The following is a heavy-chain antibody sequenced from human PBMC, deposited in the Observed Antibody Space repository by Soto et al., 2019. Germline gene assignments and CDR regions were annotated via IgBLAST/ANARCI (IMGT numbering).Heavy chain of an antibody. V-gene: IGHV4-4*07. CDR1: GGSISKFY. J-gene: IGHJ5*02. Sequence: QVHLQESGPGLVKPSETLSLSCSVSGGSISKFYWSWIRKTAGKGLEWMGRVYATGTTDYNPSLRSRVAMSVDISRKTFSLRLTSVTAADTGMYYCVRDGSKTLRDWFDPWGQGKLGTVSS. CDR3: VRDGSKTLRDWFDP. CDR2: VYATGTT. D-gene: IGHD4-17*01.